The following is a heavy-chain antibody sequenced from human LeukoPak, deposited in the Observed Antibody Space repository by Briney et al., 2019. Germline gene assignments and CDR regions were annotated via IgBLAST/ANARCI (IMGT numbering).Heavy chain of an antibody. V-gene: IGHV3-23*01. D-gene: IGHD3-22*01. CDR2: ISYDSAIK. J-gene: IGHJ4*02. Sequence: GGSLRLSCAASGFTFSRDSMNWVRQAPGKGLEWISYISYDSAIKYYADSVKGRFTISRDNSKNTLCLQMNSLRAEDTAVYYCAKGSFISMMVGVVGYWGRGTLVTVSS. CDR3: AKGSFISMMVGVVGY. CDR1: GFTFSRDS.